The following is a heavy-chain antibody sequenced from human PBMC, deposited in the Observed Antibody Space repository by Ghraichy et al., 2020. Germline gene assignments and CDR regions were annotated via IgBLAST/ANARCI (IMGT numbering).Heavy chain of an antibody. J-gene: IGHJ3*02. Sequence: GGSLRLSCAASGFTFSSYWMHWVRQAPGKGLVWVSRINSDGSSTSYADSVKGRFTISRDNAKNTLYLQMNSLRAEDTAVYYCAAVVISDLDAFDIWGQGTMVTVSS. CDR2: INSDGSST. D-gene: IGHD3-22*01. CDR1: GFTFSSYW. CDR3: AAVVISDLDAFDI. V-gene: IGHV3-74*01.